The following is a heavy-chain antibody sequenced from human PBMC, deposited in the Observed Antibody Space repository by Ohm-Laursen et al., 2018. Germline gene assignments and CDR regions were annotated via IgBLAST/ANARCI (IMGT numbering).Heavy chain of an antibody. J-gene: IGHJ4*02. CDR3: AKGGDGLES. V-gene: IGHV3-30*18. Sequence: SLRLSCAAFGFVFSNHDIHWVRQAPGKGLEWVTVISYDGSKKYYADSVKGRSTISRDNSKNTVYLQMNSLRLEDTAVYHCAKGGDGLESWGQGTLVTVSS. CDR1: GFVFSNHD. D-gene: IGHD2-21*01. CDR2: ISYDGSKK.